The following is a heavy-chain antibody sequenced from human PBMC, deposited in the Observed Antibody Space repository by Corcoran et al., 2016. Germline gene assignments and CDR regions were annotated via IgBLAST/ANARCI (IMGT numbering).Heavy chain of an antibody. D-gene: IGHD2-2*01. J-gene: IGHJ3*02. V-gene: IGHV3-15*07. CDR1: GFTFSNAW. Sequence: EVQLVESGGGLVKPGGSLRLSCAASGFTFSNAWMNWVRQAPGKGLEWVGRIKSKTDGGTTDYAAPVKGRFTISRDDSKNTLYLQMNSLKTEDTAVYYCTTTHFLGIVVVPAALDASDIWGQGTMVTVSS. CDR3: TTTHFLGIVVVPAALDASDI. CDR2: IKSKTDGGTT.